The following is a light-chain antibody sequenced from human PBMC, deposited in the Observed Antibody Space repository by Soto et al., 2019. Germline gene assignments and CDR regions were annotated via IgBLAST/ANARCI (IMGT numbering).Light chain of an antibody. CDR1: NIGSKS. V-gene: IGLV3-21*04. J-gene: IGLJ2*01. CDR2: YDS. CDR3: QVWDSSSDHVV. Sequence: SYELTQPPSVSVAPGKTARITCGGNNIGSKSVHWYQQKPGQAPFLVIFYDSERPSGIPERFSGSNSESTATLTISRVEAGDEAEYFCQVWDSSSDHVVFGGGTKVTVL.